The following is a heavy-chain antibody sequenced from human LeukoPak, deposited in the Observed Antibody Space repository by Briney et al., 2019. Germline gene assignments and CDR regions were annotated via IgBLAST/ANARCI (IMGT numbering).Heavy chain of an antibody. CDR3: AAAREWELRAFDI. V-gene: IGHV1-58*02. CDR2: IVVGSGNT. J-gene: IGHJ3*02. CDR1: GFTFTSSA. Sequence: ASVKVSYKASGFTFTSSAMQWVRQARGQRLEWIGWIVVGSGNTNYARKFQERVTNTRDMSTSTAYMELSSLRSEDTAVYYCAAAREWELRAFDIWGQGTMVTVSS. D-gene: IGHD1-26*01.